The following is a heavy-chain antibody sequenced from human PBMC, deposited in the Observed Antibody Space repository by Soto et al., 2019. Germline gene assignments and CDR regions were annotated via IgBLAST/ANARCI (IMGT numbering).Heavy chain of an antibody. CDR1: GYTFSNYD. CDR2: SNPNTDKT. CDR3: ARGIKGLPPSAFDI. D-gene: IGHD5-12*01. V-gene: IGHV1-8*01. J-gene: IGHJ3*02. Sequence: GDSVKVTCKASGYTFSNYDINWVRQATGQGLEWMGWSNPNTDKTGSAQKFQGRVTMTRNTSLSTAYLELSGLRSDEAAVYYCARGIKGLPPSAFDIWGQGTRVTVSS.